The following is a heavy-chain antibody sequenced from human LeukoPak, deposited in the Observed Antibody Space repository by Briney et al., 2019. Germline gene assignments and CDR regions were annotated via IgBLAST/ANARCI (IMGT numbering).Heavy chain of an antibody. CDR1: GYTFTNYA. CDR3: ASSSPTAPHY. V-gene: IGHV7-4-1*02. Sequence: ASVKVSCRASGYTFTNYAMNWVRQAPGQGLEWMGWINTNTGNPTYAQGFTGRFVFSLDTSVNTAYLQISGLKAEDTAVYYCASSSPTAPHYWGQGTLVTVSS. J-gene: IGHJ4*02. CDR2: INTNTGNP. D-gene: IGHD4-11*01.